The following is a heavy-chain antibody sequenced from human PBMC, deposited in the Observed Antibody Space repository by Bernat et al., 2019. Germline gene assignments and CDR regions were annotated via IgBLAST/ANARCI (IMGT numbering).Heavy chain of an antibody. J-gene: IGHJ6*02. CDR2: IYYSGST. V-gene: IGHV4-39*01. CDR3: ARPRASNYYYGMDV. Sequence: QVQLQESGPGLVKPSETLSLTCTVSGGSISSSSYYWGWIRQPPGKGLEWIGSIYYSGSTYYNPSLKSRVTISVDTSKNQFSLKLSSVTAADTAVYYCARPRASNYYYGMDVWGQGTTVTVSS. CDR1: GGSISSSSYY.